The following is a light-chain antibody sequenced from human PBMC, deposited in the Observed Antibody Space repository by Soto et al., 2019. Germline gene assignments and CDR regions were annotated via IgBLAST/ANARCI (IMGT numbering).Light chain of an antibody. Sequence: DIQMTQSPSSLSGSVGDRVTITCRASQNIGRFLNWYQQKPGKAPKLLIYKAFSLESGVPSRFSGSGSGTEFTLTISSLQPDDFATYYCQHYNSYSEAFGQGTKVDIK. J-gene: IGKJ1*01. V-gene: IGKV1-5*03. CDR2: KAF. CDR1: QNIGRF. CDR3: QHYNSYSEA.